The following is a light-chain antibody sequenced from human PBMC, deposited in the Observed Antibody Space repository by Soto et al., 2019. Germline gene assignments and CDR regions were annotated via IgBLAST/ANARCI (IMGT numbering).Light chain of an antibody. CDR3: QQYNNWPTIT. CDR2: GAS. V-gene: IGKV3-15*01. J-gene: IGKJ5*01. CDR1: QSVRGN. Sequence: EIVMTQSPATLSVSPGERATLSCRASQSVRGNLAWYQQKPGQAPRLLIYGASTRANGIPDRFSGSGSGTELTLTISSLQSADFAVYYCQQYNNWPTITFGQGTRLEIK.